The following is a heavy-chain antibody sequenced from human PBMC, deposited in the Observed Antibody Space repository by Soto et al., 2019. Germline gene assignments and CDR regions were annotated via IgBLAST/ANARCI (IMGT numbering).Heavy chain of an antibody. D-gene: IGHD6-19*01. J-gene: IGHJ4*02. Sequence: SETLSLTCAVSGGSISSGGYSWSWIRQPPGEGLEWIGYIYYSGSPYYNPSLKSRVTISLDTSKNHFSLKLNSVTDADTAVYFCARKSTSGSFYDYWGQGTRVTVSS. CDR2: IYYSGSP. CDR1: GGSISSGGYS. CDR3: ARKSTSGSFYDY. V-gene: IGHV4-61*03.